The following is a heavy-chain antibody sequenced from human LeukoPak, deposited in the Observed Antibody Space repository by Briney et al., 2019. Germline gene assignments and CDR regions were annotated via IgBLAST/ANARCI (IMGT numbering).Heavy chain of an antibody. V-gene: IGHV5-51*01. D-gene: IGHD4-17*01. CDR3: ARSTTGTGLDY. J-gene: IGHJ4*02. CDR1: GYSFSNYW. CDR2: IYPGDSDT. Sequence: GESLKISCKGSGYSFSNYWVGWVRQMPGKGLGWMGIIYPGDSDTRYSPSFQGQVTISADKAISTAYLQWSSLKASDTALYYCARSTTGTGLDYWGQGTLVTVSS.